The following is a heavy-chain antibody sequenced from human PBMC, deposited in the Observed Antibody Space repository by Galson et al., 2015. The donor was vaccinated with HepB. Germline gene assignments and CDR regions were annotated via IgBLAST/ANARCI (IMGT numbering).Heavy chain of an antibody. Sequence: QVQLQESGPGLVKPSQTLSLTCTVSGGSLGSGGYYWSWIRQHPGKGLEWIGYTHYSGSTYYNPSLRGRLTISEGMSKNQFSLKLSSVTTADTAVYYCARLSNYYYDSSADYQGGYFDLWGRGALVTV. CDR2: THYSGST. CDR1: GGSLGSGGYY. CDR3: ARLSNYYYDSSADYQGGYFDL. D-gene: IGHD3-22*01. V-gene: IGHV4-31*03. J-gene: IGHJ2*01.